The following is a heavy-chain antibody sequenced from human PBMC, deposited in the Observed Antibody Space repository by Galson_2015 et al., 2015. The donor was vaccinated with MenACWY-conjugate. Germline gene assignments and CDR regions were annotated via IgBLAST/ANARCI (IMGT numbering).Heavy chain of an antibody. Sequence: GLQWISFISRGGDSTHYADSVKGRFTISRDNAKNMLFLQMNSLKVEDTAVYYCARSYVPGSDRKNYYMDVWGRGTTVTVSS. D-gene: IGHD3-16*01. J-gene: IGHJ6*03. CDR2: ISRGGDST. CDR3: ARSYVPGSDRKNYYMDV. V-gene: IGHV3-11*06.